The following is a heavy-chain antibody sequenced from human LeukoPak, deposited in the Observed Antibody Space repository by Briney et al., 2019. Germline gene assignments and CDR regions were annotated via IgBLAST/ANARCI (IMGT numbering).Heavy chain of an antibody. CDR1: GFTVSSNY. D-gene: IGHD1/OR15-1a*01. V-gene: IGHV3-53*01. CDR2: IYSGGST. CDR3: ARVERTSFDY. Sequence: GGSLRLSCAASGFTVSSNYMSWVRQAPGKGLEWVSVIYSGGSTYYADYVKGRFTISRDNSKNTLYLQMNSLRAEDTAVYYCARVERTSFDYWGQGTLVTVSS. J-gene: IGHJ4*02.